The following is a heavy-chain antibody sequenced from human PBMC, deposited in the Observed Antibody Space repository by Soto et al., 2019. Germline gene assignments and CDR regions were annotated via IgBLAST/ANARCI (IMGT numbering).Heavy chain of an antibody. Sequence: QVQLVESGGGVVQPGRSLRLSCAASGLTFSSDAMHWVRQAPGRGLEWVAVISYDGINIHYADSVKGRFTISRDNSKTTLYLQMNSLRGEDTAVYYCARDLSGDYGSLGFDPWGQGTLVTVSS. V-gene: IGHV3-30-3*01. CDR2: ISYDGINI. J-gene: IGHJ5*02. CDR1: GLTFSSDA. CDR3: ARDLSGDYGSLGFDP. D-gene: IGHD4-17*01.